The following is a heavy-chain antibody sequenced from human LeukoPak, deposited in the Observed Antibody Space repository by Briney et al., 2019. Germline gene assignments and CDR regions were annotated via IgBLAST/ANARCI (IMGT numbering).Heavy chain of an antibody. V-gene: IGHV3-21*01. D-gene: IGHD2-15*01. CDR3: ARVGYCSGGSCYHFDY. CDR1: GFTFSSYS. Sequence: GGSLRLSCAASGFTFSSYSMNWVRQAPGKGLEWVSSISSSSSYIYCADSVKGRFTISRDNAKNSLYLQMNSLRAEDTAVYYCARVGYCSGGSCYHFDYWGQGTLVTVSS. J-gene: IGHJ4*02. CDR2: ISSSSSYI.